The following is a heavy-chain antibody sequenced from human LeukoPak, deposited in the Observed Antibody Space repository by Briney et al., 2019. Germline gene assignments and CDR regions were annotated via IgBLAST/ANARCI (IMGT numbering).Heavy chain of an antibody. J-gene: IGHJ4*02. CDR3: ARHRDIVVVGLEYYFDY. CDR1: HYSISSNYY. D-gene: IGHD2-2*01. CDR2: IYHSGST. Sequence: SSETLSLTCTVSHYSISSNYYWGWIRQPPGKGLEWIGSIYHSGSTYYNPSLKSRVTISVDTSKNQFSLKLTSATAADTAVYYCARHRDIVVVGLEYYFDYWGQGTLVTVSS. V-gene: IGHV4-38-2*02.